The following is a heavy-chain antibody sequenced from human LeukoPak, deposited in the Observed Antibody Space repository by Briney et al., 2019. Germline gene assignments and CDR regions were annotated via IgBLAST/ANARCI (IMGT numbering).Heavy chain of an antibody. V-gene: IGHV3-30*04. Sequence: GGSLRLSCAASGFTFSSYAMHWVRQAPGKGLEWVAVISYDGSNKYYADSVKGRFTISRDNSKNTLYLQMNSLRAEDTAVYYCARDPTEWELGDYFDYWGQGTLVTVSS. CDR2: ISYDGSNK. CDR3: ARDPTEWELGDYFDY. CDR1: GFTFSSYA. D-gene: IGHD1-26*01. J-gene: IGHJ4*02.